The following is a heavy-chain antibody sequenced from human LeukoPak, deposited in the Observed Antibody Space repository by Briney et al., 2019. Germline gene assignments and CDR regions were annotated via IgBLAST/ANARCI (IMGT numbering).Heavy chain of an antibody. J-gene: IGHJ4*02. D-gene: IGHD5-18*01. Sequence: PGGSLRLSCAASGFIFSDYYMSWIRQAPAKGLEWVSYISSGGSTIYYADSVKGRFTISRDYAKNSLFLQMNSLRAEDTAVYYCARDSRGFTYGPNTDFWGQGTLVTVSS. CDR3: ARDSRGFTYGPNTDF. CDR2: ISSGGSTI. V-gene: IGHV3-11*04. CDR1: GFIFSDYY.